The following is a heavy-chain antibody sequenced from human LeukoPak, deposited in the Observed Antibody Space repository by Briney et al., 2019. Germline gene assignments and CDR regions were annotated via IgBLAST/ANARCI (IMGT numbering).Heavy chain of an antibody. J-gene: IGHJ6*02. CDR2: VNYSGKT. CDR3: ARITFVVEGYGMDV. D-gene: IGHD2-21*01. Sequence: SETLSLTCTVSGGSISSRSYYWAWTRQPPGKGLEWIGSVNYSGKTYYNSSLKSRVTISVDTSKNQFSLSLSSVTAADTAVYYCARITFVVEGYGMDVWGQGTTVTVSS. CDR1: GGSISSRSYY. V-gene: IGHV4-39*01.